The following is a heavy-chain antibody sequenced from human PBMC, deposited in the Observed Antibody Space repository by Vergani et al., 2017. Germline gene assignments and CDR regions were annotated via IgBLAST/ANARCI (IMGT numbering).Heavy chain of an antibody. J-gene: IGHJ6*02. D-gene: IGHD6-13*01. CDR2: ISSNGGST. CDR1: GFTFSSYA. V-gene: IGHV3-64D*06. Sequence: EVQLVESGGGLVQPGGSLRLSCSASGFTFSSYAMHWVRQAPGKGLEYVSAISSNGGSTYYADSVKGRFTISRDNSKNTLYLQMSSLRAEDTAVYYCVKWGERIAAAGPDYYGMDVWGQGTTVTVSS. CDR3: VKWGERIAAAGPDYYGMDV.